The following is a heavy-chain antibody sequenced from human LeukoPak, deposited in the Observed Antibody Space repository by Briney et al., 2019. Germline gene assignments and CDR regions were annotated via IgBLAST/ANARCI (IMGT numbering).Heavy chain of an antibody. CDR2: ISYDGSNK. CDR1: GFTFSDYY. CDR3: ARGGDITMIVVVTLDY. Sequence: GGSLRLSCAASGFTFSDYYMSWIRQAPGKGLEWVAVISYDGSNKYYADSVKGRFTISRDNSKNTLYLQMNSLRAEDTAVYYCARGGDITMIVVVTLDYWGQGTLVTVSS. D-gene: IGHD3-22*01. J-gene: IGHJ4*02. V-gene: IGHV3-30-3*01.